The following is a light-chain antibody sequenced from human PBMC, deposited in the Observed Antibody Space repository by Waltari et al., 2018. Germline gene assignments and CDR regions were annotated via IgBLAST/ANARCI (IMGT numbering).Light chain of an antibody. J-gene: IGLJ3*02. CDR3: SAWDSSLSAWV. CDR1: SNNVGYQG. V-gene: IGLV10-54*01. Sequence: QAGLTQPPSMSKDLRQTATLTCTGNSNNVGYQGAAALQQHQDQPPNLLSYRNNDRPSGISERFSASSSGNTASLTITGLQPEDEADYYCSAWDSSLSAWVFGGGTKLTV. CDR2: RNN.